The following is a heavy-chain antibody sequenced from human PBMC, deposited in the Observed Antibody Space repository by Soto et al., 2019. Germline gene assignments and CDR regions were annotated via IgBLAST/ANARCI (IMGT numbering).Heavy chain of an antibody. V-gene: IGHV4-59*08. CDR3: ASAGYYDILTGRIVGGAFDI. D-gene: IGHD3-9*01. CDR2: IYYSGST. Sequence: QVQLQESGPGLVKPSETLSLTCTVSGGSISSYYWSWIRQPPGKGLEWIGYIYYSGSTNYNPSLKSRVTISVDTSNNQLPLTRSSVTAADTAVYYCASAGYYDILTGRIVGGAFDIGGQGTMVTVSS. J-gene: IGHJ3*02. CDR1: GGSISSYY.